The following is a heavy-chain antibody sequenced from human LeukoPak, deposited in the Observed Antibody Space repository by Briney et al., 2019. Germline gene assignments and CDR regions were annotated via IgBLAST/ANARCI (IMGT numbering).Heavy chain of an antibody. D-gene: IGHD1-26*01. CDR2: INPNRGGT. CDR1: GYEFTDYY. V-gene: IGHV1-2*02. CDR3: AKGVGSSWFDP. J-gene: IGHJ5*02. Sequence: ASVKVSCKASGYEFTDYYLHWVRQAPGQGLEWMGWINPNRGGTYSAPNFQGRVTMTRDTSISTAYMELSRLSSDDTAVYYCAKGVGSSWFDPWGQRTLVTVSS.